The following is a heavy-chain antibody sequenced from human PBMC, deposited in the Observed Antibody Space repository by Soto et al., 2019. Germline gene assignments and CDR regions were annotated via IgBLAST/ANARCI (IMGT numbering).Heavy chain of an antibody. Sequence: EVQLVESGGGLVQPGGSLRLSCEASGFSFSTFWMHWVRQAPGKGLVWVSRINSDGSSTYYADSVKGRVTISRDNAKNTLYLHLNSLRPEDTAVYYCARDFEYWGQGTLVTVSS. J-gene: IGHJ4*02. CDR3: ARDFEY. CDR2: INSDGSST. CDR1: GFSFSTFW. V-gene: IGHV3-74*01.